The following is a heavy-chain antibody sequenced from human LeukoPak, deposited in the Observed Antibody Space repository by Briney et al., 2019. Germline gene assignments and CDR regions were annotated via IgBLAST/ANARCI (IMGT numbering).Heavy chain of an antibody. D-gene: IGHD2-2*01. V-gene: IGHV1-2*02. J-gene: IGHJ3*01. CDR1: GYTFTDYY. CDR3: AKVVPGTYAYAV. Sequence: ASVKVSFQASGYTFTDYYMHWVRQAPGKGLEWMGWIKPNSGGTNCAQKFQGRVTMTRDTSISTVYMELSRLRSDDTAVYYCAKVVPGTYAYAVWGQGTMVTVS. CDR2: IKPNSGGT.